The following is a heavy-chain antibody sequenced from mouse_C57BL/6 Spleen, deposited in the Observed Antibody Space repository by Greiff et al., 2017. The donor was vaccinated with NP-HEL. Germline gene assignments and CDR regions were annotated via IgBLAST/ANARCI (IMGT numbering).Heavy chain of an antibody. J-gene: IGHJ1*03. CDR1: GFTFSDYY. Sequence: EVKLVESEGGLVQPGSSMKLSCTASGFTFSDYYMAWVRQVPEKGLEWVANINYDGSSTYYLDSLKSRFIISRDNVKNILYLQMRSLKSEDTATYYCARDRRRGYFDVWGTGTTVTIAS. V-gene: IGHV5-16*01. CDR2: INYDGSST. CDR3: ARDRRRGYFDV.